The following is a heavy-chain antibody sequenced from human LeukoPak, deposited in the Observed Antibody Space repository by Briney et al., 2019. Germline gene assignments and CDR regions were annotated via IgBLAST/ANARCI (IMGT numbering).Heavy chain of an antibody. CDR2: ISSSSSYI. CDR3: ARDFSYNRETRDYPLVHFDY. CDR1: GFTFSSYS. J-gene: IGHJ4*02. V-gene: IGHV3-21*01. D-gene: IGHD4-17*01. Sequence: GGSLRLSCAACGFTFSSYSMNWVRQAPGKGLEWVSSISSSSSYIYYADSVKGRFTISRDNAKNSLYLQMNSLRAEDTAVYYCARDFSYNRETRDYPLVHFDYWGQGTLVTVSS.